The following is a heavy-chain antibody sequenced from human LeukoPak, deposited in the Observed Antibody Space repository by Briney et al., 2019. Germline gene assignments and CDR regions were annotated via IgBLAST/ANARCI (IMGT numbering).Heavy chain of an antibody. Sequence: SQTLSLTCAISGDSVSSNSAAWNWIRQSPSRGLEWLGRTYYRSKWYNDYAVSVKSRVTINPDTSKNQFSLQLNSASLEDTAVYYCARDLVGIRLYYFDYWGQGILVTVSS. V-gene: IGHV6-1*01. CDR1: GDSVSSNSAA. CDR2: TYYRSKWYN. D-gene: IGHD1-26*01. CDR3: ARDLVGIRLYYFDY. J-gene: IGHJ4*02.